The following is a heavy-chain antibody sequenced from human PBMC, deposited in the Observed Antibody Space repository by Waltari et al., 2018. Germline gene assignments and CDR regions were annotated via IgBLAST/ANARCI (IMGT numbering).Heavy chain of an antibody. CDR2: INHSGST. V-gene: IGHV4-34*01. Sequence: QVQLQQWGAGLLQPSETLSLTCAVYGGSFSGYYWSWIRQPPGKGLEWIGEINHSGSTNYNPSLKSRVTISVDTSKNQFSLKLSSVTAADTAVYYCARAIVVVVAATQGGWFDPWGQGTLVTVSS. CDR1: GGSFSGYY. J-gene: IGHJ5*02. CDR3: ARAIVVVVAATQGGWFDP. D-gene: IGHD2-15*01.